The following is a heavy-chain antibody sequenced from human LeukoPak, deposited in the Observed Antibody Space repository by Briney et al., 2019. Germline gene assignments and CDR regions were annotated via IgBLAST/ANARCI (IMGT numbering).Heavy chain of an antibody. CDR2: IWYDGSNR. D-gene: IGHD3-22*01. J-gene: IGHJ4*01. CDR3: ARDFGFSPSSGYSFDN. CDR1: GFTFSRYG. V-gene: IGHV3-33*01. Sequence: GGSLRLSCAASGFTFSRYGMHWVRQAPGKGLEWVAVIWYDGSNRQYVDSVKGRFTISRDNSKNTLYLQMNSLRADDTAVYYCARDFGFSPSSGYSFDNWGHGTLVTGSS.